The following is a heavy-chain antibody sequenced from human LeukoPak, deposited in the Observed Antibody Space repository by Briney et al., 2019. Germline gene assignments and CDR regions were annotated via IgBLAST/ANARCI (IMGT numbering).Heavy chain of an antibody. J-gene: IGHJ4*02. V-gene: IGHV4-34*01. Sequence: SETLPLTCAVYGGSFSGYYWSWIRQPPGKGLEWIGEINHSGSTNYNPSLKSRVTISVDTSKNQFSLKLSSVTAADTAVYYCARGYYDSSGRFDYWGQGTLVTVSS. CDR1: GGSFSGYY. D-gene: IGHD3-22*01. CDR3: ARGYYDSSGRFDY. CDR2: INHSGST.